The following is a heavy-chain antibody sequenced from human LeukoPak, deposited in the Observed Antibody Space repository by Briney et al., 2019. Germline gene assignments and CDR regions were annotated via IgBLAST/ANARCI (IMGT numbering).Heavy chain of an antibody. CDR2: INPSGGST. Sequence: ASVKVSCKASGCTFTSYYMHWVRQAPGQGLEWMGIINPSGGSTSYAQKFQGRVTMTRDTSTSTVYMELSSLRSEDTAVYYCARDNYDILTGYHTFDYWGQGTLVTVSS. V-gene: IGHV1-46*01. CDR1: GCTFTSYY. CDR3: ARDNYDILTGYHTFDY. J-gene: IGHJ4*02. D-gene: IGHD3-9*01.